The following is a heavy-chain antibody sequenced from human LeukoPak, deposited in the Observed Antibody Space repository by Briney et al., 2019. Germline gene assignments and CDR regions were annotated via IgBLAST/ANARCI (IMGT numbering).Heavy chain of an antibody. CDR3: ARAAAVTNSWYYFDY. CDR1: GDSVSSGDHH. V-gene: IGHV4-30-4*01. J-gene: IGHJ4*02. Sequence: SQTLSLTCTVSGDSVSSGDHHWSWIRQPPGKGLEWIGYIRYDGSTYYNPSLKRRVIISVDMSKNQFSLSLNSLSAADSAVYYCARAAAVTNSWYYFDYWGQGTLVTVSS. D-gene: IGHD6-13*01. CDR2: IRYDGST.